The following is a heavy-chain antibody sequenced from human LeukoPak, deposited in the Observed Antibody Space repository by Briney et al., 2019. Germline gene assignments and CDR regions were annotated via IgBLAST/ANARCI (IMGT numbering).Heavy chain of an antibody. CDR1: GFTFTSYN. D-gene: IGHD2-2*01. V-gene: IGHV3-48*01. Sequence: GGSLRLSCAASGFTFTSYNMNWVRQAPGQGLEWVSYISSSRTIYYADSVKGRFTISRDNAENSLYLQMNSLRAEDTAVYYCARDPPLGSCSTISCPHLDYWGQGTLVTVSS. CDR2: ISSSRTI. CDR3: ARDPPLGSCSTISCPHLDY. J-gene: IGHJ4*02.